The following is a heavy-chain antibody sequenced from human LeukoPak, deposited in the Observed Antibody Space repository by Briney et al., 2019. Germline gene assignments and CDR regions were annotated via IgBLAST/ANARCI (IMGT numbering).Heavy chain of an antibody. CDR3: AGADYGDYPDY. CDR1: GGSISSYY. D-gene: IGHD4-17*01. Sequence: SETLSLTCTVSGGSISSYYWSCIRQPPGKGLEWIGYIYYSGSTNYNPSLKSRVTISVDTSKNQFSLKLSSVTAADTAVYYCAGADYGDYPDYWGQGTLVTVSS. J-gene: IGHJ4*02. CDR2: IYYSGST. V-gene: IGHV4-59*08.